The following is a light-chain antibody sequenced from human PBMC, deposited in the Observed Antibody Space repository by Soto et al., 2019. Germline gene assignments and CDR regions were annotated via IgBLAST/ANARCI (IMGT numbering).Light chain of an antibody. CDR3: LQYGSSPYT. Sequence: EIVLTQSPGTLSLSPGERATLSCRASQSVSSSYFAWYQQKPGQAPRPLIYGASSRATGIPDRFSGSGSGTDFTLTISRLEPEDFAVYYCLQYGSSPYTFGQGTKLEIK. CDR2: GAS. CDR1: QSVSSSY. V-gene: IGKV3-20*01. J-gene: IGKJ2*01.